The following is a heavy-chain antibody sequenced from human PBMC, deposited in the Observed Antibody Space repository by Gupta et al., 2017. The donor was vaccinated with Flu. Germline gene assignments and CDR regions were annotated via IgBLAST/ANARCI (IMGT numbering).Heavy chain of an antibody. V-gene: IGHV4-39*01. J-gene: IGHJ6*02. CDR1: GGSISSSSYY. Sequence: QLQLQESGPGLVKPSETLSLTCTVSGGSISSSSYYWGWIRQPPGKGLEWIGSIYYSGSTYYNPSLKSRVTIFVDTSENQFSLKLSSVTAADTAVYYCARLGYCSGGSCYSSYYYGMDVWGQGTTVTVSS. D-gene: IGHD2-15*01. CDR2: IYYSGST. CDR3: ARLGYCSGGSCYSSYYYGMDV.